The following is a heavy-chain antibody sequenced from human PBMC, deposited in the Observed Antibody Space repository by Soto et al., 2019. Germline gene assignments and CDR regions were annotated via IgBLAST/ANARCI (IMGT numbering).Heavy chain of an antibody. CDR1: GGSISSDGYY. CDR2: IYYSGST. J-gene: IGHJ1*01. CDR3: ARSITAAGTGYCQQ. Sequence: QVQLQESGPGLVKPSQTLSLTCTVSGGSISSDGYYWSWIRQHPGRGLEWIGNIYYSGSTYYNPSLKSRVTISIDTSQNQFSLKLSSVTAANTAVYYCARSITAAGTGYCQQWGQGTLVTVSS. V-gene: IGHV4-31*03. D-gene: IGHD6-13*01.